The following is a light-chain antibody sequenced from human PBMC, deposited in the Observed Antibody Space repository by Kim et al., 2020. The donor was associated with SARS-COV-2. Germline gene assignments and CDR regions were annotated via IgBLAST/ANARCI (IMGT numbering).Light chain of an antibody. CDR1: SLRSYY. CDR3: NSRDSNDNVV. Sequence: VALGQTVRLTCQGDSLRSYYATGYQQKPGQAPILVIYGKNNRPSGIPDRYSGSSSGSTASLTITGTQAGDEADYYCNSRDSNDNVVFGGGTQLTVL. J-gene: IGLJ2*01. CDR2: GKN. V-gene: IGLV3-19*01.